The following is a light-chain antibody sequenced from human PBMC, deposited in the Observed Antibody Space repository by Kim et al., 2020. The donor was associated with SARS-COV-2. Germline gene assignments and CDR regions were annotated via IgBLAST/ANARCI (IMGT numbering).Light chain of an antibody. V-gene: IGLV2-14*03. CDR1: SSGVASYNY. CDR2: AVS. J-gene: IGLJ1*01. Sequence: STTITCTGTSSGVASYNYVSWYQQHPGKAPKLMIYAVSNRPSGVSNRFSGSTSGNTASLTISGLQAEDEADYYCSSYTGSSTNYVFGTGTKVTVL. CDR3: SSYTGSSTNYV.